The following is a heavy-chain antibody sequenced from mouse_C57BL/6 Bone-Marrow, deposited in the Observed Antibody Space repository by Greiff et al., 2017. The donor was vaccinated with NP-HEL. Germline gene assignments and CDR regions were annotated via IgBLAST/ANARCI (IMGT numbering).Heavy chain of an antibody. CDR2: IDPSDSYT. V-gene: IGHV1-69*01. CDR1: GYTFTSYW. CDR3: ARGGEAWFAY. J-gene: IGHJ3*01. Sequence: QVQLKQPGAELVMPGASVKLSCKASGYTFTSYWMHWVKQRPGQGLEWIGEIDPSDSYTNYNQKFKGKSTLTVDKSSSTAYMQLSSRTSEDSAVYYCARGGEAWFAYWGQGTLVTVSA.